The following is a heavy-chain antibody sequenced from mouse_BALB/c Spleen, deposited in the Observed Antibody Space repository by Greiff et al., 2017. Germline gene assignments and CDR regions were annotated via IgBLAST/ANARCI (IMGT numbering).Heavy chain of an antibody. CDR2: ISYSGST. D-gene: IGHD2-1*01. J-gene: IGHJ3*01. Sequence: EVKLMESGPGLVKPSQSLSLTCTVTGYSITSDYAWNWIRQFPGNKLEWMGYISYSGSTSYNPSLKSRISITRDTSKNQFFLQLNSVTTEDTATYYCASPLYPPFAYWGQGTLVTVSA. CDR1: GYSITSDYA. V-gene: IGHV3-2*02. CDR3: ASPLYPPFAY.